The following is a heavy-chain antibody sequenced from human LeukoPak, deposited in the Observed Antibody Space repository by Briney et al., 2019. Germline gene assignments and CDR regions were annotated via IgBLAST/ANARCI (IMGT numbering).Heavy chain of an antibody. V-gene: IGHV4-59*01. CDR3: ARLSHGGPGEAFDI. CDR2: IYYSGTT. D-gene: IGHD3-16*01. CDR1: GGSITGYY. J-gene: IGHJ3*02. Sequence: KASETLSLTCTVSGGSITGYYWNWVRQPPGKGLEWIGYIYYSGTTNYNPSLTSRLTISVDTSRNQFSLRLTSLTAADTAVYHCARLSHGGPGEAFDIWGQGTMVTVS.